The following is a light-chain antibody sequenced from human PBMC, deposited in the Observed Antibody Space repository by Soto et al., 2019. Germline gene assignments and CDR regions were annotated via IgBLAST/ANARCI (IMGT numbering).Light chain of an antibody. Sequence: QSVLTQPASVSGSPGQSITISCTGTSSDVGGYNYVSWYQQHPGKAPKLMIYEGSKRPSGVSNCFSGSKSGNTASLTISGLQAEDEADYYCCSFAGSGTFYVFGTGTKVTVL. V-gene: IGLV2-23*01. J-gene: IGLJ1*01. CDR1: SSDVGGYNY. CDR3: CSFAGSGTFYV. CDR2: EGS.